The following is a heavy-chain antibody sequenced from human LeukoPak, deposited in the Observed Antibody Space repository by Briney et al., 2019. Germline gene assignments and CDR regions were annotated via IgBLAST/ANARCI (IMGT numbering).Heavy chain of an antibody. Sequence: GGSLRLSCAASGFTFSSYTMHWVRQAPGKGLEWVSSISGSNSYIFYADSVKGRFTVSRDNAKDSLYLQMNSLRAEDTAVYYCARALTTLTYEGYWGQGTLVTVSS. J-gene: IGHJ4*02. CDR2: ISGSNSYI. V-gene: IGHV3-21*01. CDR3: ARALTTLTYEGY. D-gene: IGHD1-1*01. CDR1: GFTFSSYT.